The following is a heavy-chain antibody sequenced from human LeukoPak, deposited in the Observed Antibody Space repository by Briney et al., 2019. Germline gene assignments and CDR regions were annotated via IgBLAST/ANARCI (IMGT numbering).Heavy chain of an antibody. Sequence: PGGSLRLSCAASGFTFSNYAMTWVRQAPGKGLEWVSAISGTGGSTYYADSVKGRFTISRDISKKTLYLQMNSLRAEDTAIYYCAKEIRGYSYGYYHYGLDVWGKGTTVTVSS. V-gene: IGHV3-23*01. D-gene: IGHD5-18*01. CDR1: GFTFSNYA. CDR3: AKEIRGYSYGYYHYGLDV. J-gene: IGHJ6*04. CDR2: ISGTGGST.